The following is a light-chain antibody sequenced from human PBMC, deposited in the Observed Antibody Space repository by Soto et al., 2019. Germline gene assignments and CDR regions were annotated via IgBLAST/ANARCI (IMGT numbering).Light chain of an antibody. CDR2: GAS. CDR3: QQYGSSGT. CDR1: QSVSNNY. V-gene: IGKV3-20*01. J-gene: IGKJ1*01. Sequence: EIVMTQSPATLSGPPCERSTLSFMASQSVSNNYLAWYQQKPGQAPRLLIYGASNRATGIPDRFSGSGSGTDFTLTISRLEPEDFAVYYCQQYGSSGTFGQGTKVDI.